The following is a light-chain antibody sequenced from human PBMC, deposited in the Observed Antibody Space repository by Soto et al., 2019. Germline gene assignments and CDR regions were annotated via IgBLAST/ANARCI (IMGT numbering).Light chain of an antibody. V-gene: IGLV1-44*01. CDR2: SND. CDR3: AAWDGSLNGVV. Sequence: QSVLTQPPSASATPGQRVTISCSGSNYNIGSNALNWYRQLPGTAPKLLIFSNDLRPSGVPDRFSGSKSGTSASLAISGLQSGDEADYFCAAWDGSLNGVVFGGGTKLTVL. CDR1: NYNIGSNA. J-gene: IGLJ3*02.